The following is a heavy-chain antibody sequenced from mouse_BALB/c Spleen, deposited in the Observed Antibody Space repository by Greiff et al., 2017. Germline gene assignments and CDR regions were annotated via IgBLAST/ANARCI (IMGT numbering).Heavy chain of an antibody. V-gene: IGHV5-6-5*01. D-gene: IGHD4-1*01. CDR2: ISSGGST. J-gene: IGHJ2*01. CDR1: GFTFSSYA. Sequence: EVKVVESGGGLVKPGGSLKLSCAASGFTFSSYAMSWVRQTPEKRLEWVASISSGGSTYYPDSVKGRFTISRDNARNILYLQMSSLRSEDTAMYYCARRNWDSFDYWGQGTTLTVSS. CDR3: ARRNWDSFDY.